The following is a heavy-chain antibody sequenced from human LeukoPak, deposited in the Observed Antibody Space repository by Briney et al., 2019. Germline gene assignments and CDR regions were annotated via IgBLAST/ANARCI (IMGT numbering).Heavy chain of an antibody. D-gene: IGHD2-21*02. Sequence: GGSLRLSCAASGLTFSSYGMHWVRQAPGKGLEWVAVISYDGSNKYYADSVKGRFTISRDNSKNTLYLQMNSLRAEDTAVYYCAKESLRVTSFDYWGQGTLVTVSS. V-gene: IGHV3-30*18. J-gene: IGHJ4*02. CDR2: ISYDGSNK. CDR1: GLTFSSYG. CDR3: AKESLRVTSFDY.